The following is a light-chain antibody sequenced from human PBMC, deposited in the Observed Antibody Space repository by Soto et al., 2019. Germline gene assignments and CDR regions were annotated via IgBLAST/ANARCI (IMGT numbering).Light chain of an antibody. J-gene: IGLJ3*02. CDR2: EVS. V-gene: IGLV2-14*03. CDR3: TSFTISNAWV. Sequence: QSALTQPASVSGSPGQSITISCTGTSSDVGGYNYVSWFQQHPGKAPKLKIYEVSNRPSGVSNRFSVSKSGYTASLTISELQAEDEADYYCTSFTISNAWVFGGGTKLTVL. CDR1: SSDVGGYNY.